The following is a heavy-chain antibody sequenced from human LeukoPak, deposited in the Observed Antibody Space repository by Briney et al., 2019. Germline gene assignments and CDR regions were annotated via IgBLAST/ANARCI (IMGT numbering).Heavy chain of an antibody. V-gene: IGHV3-23*01. D-gene: IGHD3-9*01. J-gene: IGHJ4*02. CDR2: ISGSGGST. CDR3: AVTYYDILTGYGPADY. Sequence: GGSLRLSCAASGFTFNNYAMSWVRQAPGKGLEWVSAISGSGGSTNYADSVKGRFTISRDNSKNTLYLQMNSLRAEDTAVYYCAVTYYDILTGYGPADYWGQGTLVTVSS. CDR1: GFTFNNYA.